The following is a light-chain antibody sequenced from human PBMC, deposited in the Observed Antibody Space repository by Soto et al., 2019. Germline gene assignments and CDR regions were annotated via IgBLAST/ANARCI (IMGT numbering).Light chain of an antibody. J-gene: IGLJ1*01. CDR1: SSNIGNNY. Sequence: QSVLTQPPSVSGTPGQRVTISCSGSSSNIGNNYVYWYQQFPGTAPKLLIYRNNQRPSGVPDRFSGSKSGSSASLAISGLRSEDEADYYCAAWDDSHYVFGTGTKLTVL. CDR2: RNN. V-gene: IGLV1-47*01. CDR3: AAWDDSHYV.